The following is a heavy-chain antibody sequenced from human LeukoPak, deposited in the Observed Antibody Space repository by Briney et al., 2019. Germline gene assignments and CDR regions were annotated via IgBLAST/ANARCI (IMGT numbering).Heavy chain of an antibody. CDR2: IYYSGST. V-gene: IGHV4-30-4*08. Sequence: SETLSLTCTVSGGSISSGDYYWSWIRQPPGKGLEWIGYIYYSGSTYYNPSLKSRVTISVDTSKHQFSLKLSSVTAADTAVYYCARAFDLYYFDYWGQGTLVTVSS. D-gene: IGHD3-9*01. J-gene: IGHJ4*02. CDR1: GGSISSGDYY. CDR3: ARAFDLYYFDY.